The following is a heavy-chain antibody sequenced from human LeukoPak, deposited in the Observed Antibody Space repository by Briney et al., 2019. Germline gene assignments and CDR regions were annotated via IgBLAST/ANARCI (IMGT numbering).Heavy chain of an antibody. Sequence: GGSQRLSCVASGFTFSSYWMTWDRQAPGKGLEWVANIKQDGSEKYYVDYVKGRFTISRDNAKNSLYLQMNSLRAEDTAVYHCARISLDAFDIWGQGTMGTVSS. CDR2: IKQDGSEK. J-gene: IGHJ3*02. CDR1: GFTFSSYW. CDR3: ARISLDAFDI. V-gene: IGHV3-7*04.